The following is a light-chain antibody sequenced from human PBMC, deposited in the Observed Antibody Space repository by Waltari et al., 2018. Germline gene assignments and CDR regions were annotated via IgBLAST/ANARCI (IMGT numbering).Light chain of an antibody. CDR3: QSYDSSLSGSRV. Sequence: QSVLTQPPSVSGAPGQRVTISCTGSSSNLGAGYDVHWYQQPPGTAPKLLMYGNRTRPSGVPDRFAGSKSGTSASLAITGLQAEYEADYYCQSYDSSLSGSRVFGGGTKLTVL. CDR2: GNR. V-gene: IGLV1-40*01. J-gene: IGLJ2*01. CDR1: SSNLGAGYD.